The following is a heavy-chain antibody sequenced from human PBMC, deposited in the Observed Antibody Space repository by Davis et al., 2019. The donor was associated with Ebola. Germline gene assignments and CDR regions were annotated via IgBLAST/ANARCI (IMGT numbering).Heavy chain of an antibody. CDR3: ARRDFCDY. CDR1: GFTFNDYA. V-gene: IGHV3-30*04. CDR2: ISYDGSNK. Sequence: GESLKISCLASGFTFNDYAMNWVRQAPGKGLEWVAVISYDGSNKYYADSVKGRFTISRDNSKNTLYLQMNSLRAEDTAVYYCARRDFCDYWGQGTLVTVSS. J-gene: IGHJ4*02. D-gene: IGHD3-3*01.